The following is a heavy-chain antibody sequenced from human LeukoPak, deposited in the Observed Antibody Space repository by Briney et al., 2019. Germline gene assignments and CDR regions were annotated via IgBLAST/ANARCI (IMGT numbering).Heavy chain of an antibody. V-gene: IGHV1-2*02. D-gene: IGHD4-17*01. Sequence: ASVKVSCKSSGYTFTTYGITWVRQAPGQGLEWMGWINPNSGGTNYAQKFQGRVTMTRDTSISTAYMELSRLRSDDTAVYYCARDSDYQQYWFDPWGQGTLVTVSS. CDR1: GYTFTTYG. CDR2: INPNSGGT. CDR3: ARDSDYQQYWFDP. J-gene: IGHJ5*02.